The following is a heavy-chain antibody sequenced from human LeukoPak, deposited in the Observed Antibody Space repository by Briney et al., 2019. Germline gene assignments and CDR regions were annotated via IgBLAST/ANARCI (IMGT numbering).Heavy chain of an antibody. V-gene: IGHV3-23*01. CDR2: VSGSGAGT. D-gene: IGHD3-10*01. CDR1: GLTFNTYA. J-gene: IGHJ4*02. CDR3: AKGHYYGSGSLDY. Sequence: GGSLRLSCAASGLTFNTYAMSWVRQAPGKGLQWVSTVSGSGAGTFYGDSVKGRFTISRDNSKNTLYVQMNSLRAEDTAVYYCAKGHYYGSGSLDYWGQGTLVTVSS.